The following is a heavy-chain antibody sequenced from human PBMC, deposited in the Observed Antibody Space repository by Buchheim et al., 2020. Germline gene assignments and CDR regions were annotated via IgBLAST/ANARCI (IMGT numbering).Heavy chain of an antibody. CDR1: GGSISSYY. CDR2: IYYSGST. J-gene: IGHJ4*02. Sequence: QVQLQESGPGLVKPSETLSLTCTVSGGSISSYYWSRIRQPPGKGLEWIGYIYYSGSTNYNPSLKSRVTISVEQSKNQLSLKLSSVTAADTAVYYCARDPSAGLWGQGTL. V-gene: IGHV4-59*01. CDR3: ARDPSAGL.